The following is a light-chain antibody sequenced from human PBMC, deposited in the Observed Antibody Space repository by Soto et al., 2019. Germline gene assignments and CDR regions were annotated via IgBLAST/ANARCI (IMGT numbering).Light chain of an antibody. Sequence: DVVMTQSPLSLPVTLGQPASISCRSSQSLLHSDGNTYLNWFQQRPGQSPRRLIYQVSNRDSGVPDRFSGIGSGTDFTMKIRRVQADDVGVYYCMQGSHWPPWTFGQGTKVEIK. CDR2: QVS. CDR1: QSLLHSDGNTY. CDR3: MQGSHWPPWT. V-gene: IGKV2-30*02. J-gene: IGKJ1*01.